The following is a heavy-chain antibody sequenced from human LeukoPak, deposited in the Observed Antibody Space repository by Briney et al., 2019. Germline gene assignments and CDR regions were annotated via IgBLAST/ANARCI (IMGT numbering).Heavy chain of an antibody. CDR1: GFTFSSYA. D-gene: IGHD6-13*01. V-gene: IGHV3-23*01. Sequence: PGGSLRLSCAASGFTFSSYAMSWVRQAPGKGLEWVSAISGSGGSTYYADSVKGRFTISRDNAKNSLYLQMNSLRTADTAVYYCARVGVLSSSWLLYWGQGTLVTVSS. CDR2: ISGSGGST. CDR3: ARVGVLSSSWLLY. J-gene: IGHJ4*02.